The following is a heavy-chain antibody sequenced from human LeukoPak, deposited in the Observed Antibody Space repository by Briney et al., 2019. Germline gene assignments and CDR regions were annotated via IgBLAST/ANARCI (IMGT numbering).Heavy chain of an antibody. CDR2: IDTAGDT. CDR1: GFTFSSYD. CDR3: ARGYYYDSSGYDPALFDY. J-gene: IGHJ4*02. V-gene: IGHV3-13*04. D-gene: IGHD3-22*01. Sequence: PGGPLRLSCAASGFTFSSYDMHWVRQATGKGLEWVSAIDTAGDTYYPVSVKGRFTISRENAKNSLYLQMNSLRAGDTAVYYCARGYYYDSSGYDPALFDYWGQGTLGTASS.